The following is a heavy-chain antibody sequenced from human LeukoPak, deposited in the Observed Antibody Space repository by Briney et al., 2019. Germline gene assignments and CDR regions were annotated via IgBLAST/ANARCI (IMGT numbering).Heavy chain of an antibody. J-gene: IGHJ3*02. CDR1: GGSISSYY. V-gene: IGHV4-4*07. D-gene: IGHD5-24*01. CDR3: AGGRDGYNSGAFDI. CDR2: IYSSGST. Sequence: SETLSLTCTVSGGSISSYYWSWIRQPAGRGLEWIGRIYSSGSTCNLSLKSRVTMSLDTSKNQVSLRLRSVTAADTAVYYCAGGRDGYNSGAFDIWGQGTMVTVSS.